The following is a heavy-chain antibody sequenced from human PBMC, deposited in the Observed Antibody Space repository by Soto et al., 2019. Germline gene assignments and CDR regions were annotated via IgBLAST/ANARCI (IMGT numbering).Heavy chain of an antibody. J-gene: IGHJ4*02. CDR1: GFTFSSYG. CDR2: ISYDGSNK. Sequence: QVQLVESGGGVVQPGRSLRLSCAASGFTFSSYGMHWVRQAPGKGLEWVAVISYDGSNKYYADSVKGRFTISRDNSKNTLYLQRNSLRAEDTAVYYCAKDNDSSGYYPGYYWGQGTLVTVSS. V-gene: IGHV3-30*18. D-gene: IGHD3-22*01. CDR3: AKDNDSSGYYPGYY.